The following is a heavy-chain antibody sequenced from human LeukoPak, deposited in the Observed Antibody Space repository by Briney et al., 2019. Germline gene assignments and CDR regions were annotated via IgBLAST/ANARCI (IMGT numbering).Heavy chain of an antibody. CDR1: GFSFSRYW. J-gene: IGHJ6*02. CDR3: AKGGSGSYHYYFGMDV. Sequence: GGALRLSCAVSGFSFSRYWVPWVRPASGEGLVWGARINGDGSSTRYADSVKGRFTISRDNSKNTLYLQMNRLRAEDTAVYYCAKGGSGSYHYYFGMDVWGQGTTVSVSS. CDR2: INGDGSST. D-gene: IGHD3-10*01. V-gene: IGHV3-74*01.